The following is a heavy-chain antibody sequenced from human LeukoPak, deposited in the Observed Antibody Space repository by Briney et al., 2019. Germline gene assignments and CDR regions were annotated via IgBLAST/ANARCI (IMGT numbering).Heavy chain of an antibody. CDR3: AKDNYYDSSGYYPH. V-gene: IGHV3-9*01. J-gene: IGHJ4*02. CDR1: GFTFSSYA. CDR2: ISWNSGSI. Sequence: GGSLRLSCAASGFTFSSYAMHWVRQAPGKGLEWVSGISWNSGSIGYADSVKGRFTISRDNAKNSLYLQMNSLRAEDTALYYCAKDNYYDSSGYYPHWGQGTLVTVSS. D-gene: IGHD3-22*01.